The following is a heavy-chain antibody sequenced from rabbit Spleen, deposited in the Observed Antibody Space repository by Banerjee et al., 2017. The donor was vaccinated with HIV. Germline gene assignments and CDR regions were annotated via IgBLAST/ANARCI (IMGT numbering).Heavy chain of an antibody. V-gene: IGHV1S45*01. D-gene: IGHD8-1*01. Sequence: QEQLVESGGDLVKPGASLTLTCIASGVSFSGSSYMCWVRQAPGKGLEWISCIAGSSSGFTYSATWAKGRFTCSKTSSTTVTLQMASLTAADTATYFCASDTGSSFSSHGMDLWGPGTLVTVS. CDR1: GVSFSGSSY. CDR2: IAGSSSGFT. CDR3: ASDTGSSFSSHGMDL. J-gene: IGHJ6*01.